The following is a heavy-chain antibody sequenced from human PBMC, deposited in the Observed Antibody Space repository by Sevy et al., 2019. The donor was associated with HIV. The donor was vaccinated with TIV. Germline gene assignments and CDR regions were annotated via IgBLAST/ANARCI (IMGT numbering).Heavy chain of an antibody. J-gene: IGHJ4*02. CDR1: GDSFSSYF. D-gene: IGHD7-27*01. Sequence: SETLSLTCTVSGDSFSSYFWAWIRQPAGKGLEWIGRINTNGSTNYNPSLKSRFTMSVDTSKSQLSLKVTSLTAADTAMYFCARSNWVTATNGFSKSYYFDYWGQGSLVTVSS. V-gene: IGHV4-4*07. CDR2: INTNGST. CDR3: ARSNWVTATNGFSKSYYFDY.